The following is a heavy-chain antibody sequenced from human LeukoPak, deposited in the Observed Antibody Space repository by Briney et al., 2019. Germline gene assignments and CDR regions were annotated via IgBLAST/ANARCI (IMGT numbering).Heavy chain of an antibody. CDR3: ARDYDSSGYYKSFDY. CDR2: IYYTGST. D-gene: IGHD3-22*01. V-gene: IGHV4-59*02. J-gene: IGHJ4*02. Sequence: SETLSLTCTISGGSVSDYYWSWIRQSPGKGLEWIGYIYYTGSTTYNPSLKSRVTISADTSKNQFSLKLSSVTAADTAVYYCARDYDSSGYYKSFDYWGQGTLVTVSS. CDR1: GGSVSDYY.